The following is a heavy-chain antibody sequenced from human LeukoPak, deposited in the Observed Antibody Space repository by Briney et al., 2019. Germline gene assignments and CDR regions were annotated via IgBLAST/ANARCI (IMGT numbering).Heavy chain of an antibody. J-gene: IGHJ5*02. Sequence: SETLSLTCTVSGGSISSGGYYWSWIRQHPGKGLEWIGYIYYSGSTYYNPSLKSRVTISVDTSKNQFSLKLSSVTAADTAVYYCARGGPPHNLGWFDPWGQGTLVTVSS. CDR2: IYYSGST. V-gene: IGHV4-31*03. CDR1: GGSISSGGYY. CDR3: ARGGPPHNLGWFDP. D-gene: IGHD1-1*01.